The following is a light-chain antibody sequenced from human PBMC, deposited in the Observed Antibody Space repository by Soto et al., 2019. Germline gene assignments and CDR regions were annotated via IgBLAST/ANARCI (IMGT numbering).Light chain of an antibody. Sequence: EIVLTQSPGTLSLSLGERATVSCRASQSVSSSYLAWYQKTPGQATRLLIYDTSSRATGIPDMFSGSGAGTDFTLTISRLEAEDFAVYCCQQYNTSPLTFGGGTKVEIK. CDR3: QQYNTSPLT. J-gene: IGKJ4*01. V-gene: IGKV3-20*01. CDR1: QSVSSSY. CDR2: DTS.